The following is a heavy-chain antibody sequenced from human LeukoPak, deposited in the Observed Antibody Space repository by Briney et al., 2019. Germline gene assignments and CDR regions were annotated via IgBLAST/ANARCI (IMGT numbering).Heavy chain of an antibody. D-gene: IGHD3-16*01. CDR3: ARGEFDGGVYFDY. V-gene: IGHV4-4*02. Sequence: PSETLSLTCAVSGGSISSSNWWSWVRQPPGKGLEWIGEIYHSGSANYNPSLKSRVTISVDKSKNQFSLKLSSVTAADTAVYYCARGEFDGGVYFDYWGQGTLVTVSS. CDR2: IYHSGSA. J-gene: IGHJ4*02. CDR1: GGSISSSNW.